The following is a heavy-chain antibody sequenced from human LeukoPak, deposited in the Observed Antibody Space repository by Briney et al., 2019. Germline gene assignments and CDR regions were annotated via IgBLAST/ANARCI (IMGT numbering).Heavy chain of an antibody. CDR1: GYSFTTYW. CDR2: IFPGDSDT. V-gene: IGHV5-51*01. Sequence: KVSCKASGYSFTTYWIGWVRQMPGKGLEWMALIFPGDSDTRYSPSFQGQVTISADKSISTAYLQWSSLEASDTAMYYCARHGSSSWVDAFDIWDQGTMVTVSS. CDR3: ARHGSSSWVDAFDI. D-gene: IGHD6-13*01. J-gene: IGHJ3*02.